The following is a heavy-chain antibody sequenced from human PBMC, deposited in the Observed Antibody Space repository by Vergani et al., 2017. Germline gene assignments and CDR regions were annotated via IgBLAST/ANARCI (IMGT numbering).Heavy chain of an antibody. D-gene: IGHD1-14*01. CDR1: GFTFSDYY. CDR3: ARERADVTTRWFDP. V-gene: IGHV3-11*01. Sequence: QVQLVESGGGLVKPGGSLRLSCAASGFTFSDYYMSWIRQAPGKGMEWVSYISSSGSTIYDADSVKGGFTISRDNANNSLYLQMNSLIAEDTAVYYCARERADVTTRWFDPWGQGTLVTVSS. J-gene: IGHJ5*02. CDR2: ISSSGSTI.